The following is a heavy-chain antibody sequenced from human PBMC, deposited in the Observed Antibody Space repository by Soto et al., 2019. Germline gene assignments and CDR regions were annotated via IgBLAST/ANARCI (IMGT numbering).Heavy chain of an antibody. V-gene: IGHV1-3*01. Sequence: QVQLVQSGAEVKKPGASVKVSCKASGYTFTSYAMHWVRQAPGQRLEWMGWINAGNGNTKYSQKFQGRVTITRDTSASTAYMELSSLRSEDTAVYYCARVGWSVPAAIPSYYFDYWGQGTLVTVSS. CDR2: INAGNGNT. CDR1: GYTFTSYA. D-gene: IGHD2-2*02. J-gene: IGHJ4*02. CDR3: ARVGWSVPAAIPSYYFDY.